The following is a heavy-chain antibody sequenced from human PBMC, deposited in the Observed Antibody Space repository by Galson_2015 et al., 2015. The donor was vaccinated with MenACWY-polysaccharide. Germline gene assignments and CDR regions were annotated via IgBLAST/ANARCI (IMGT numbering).Heavy chain of an antibody. CDR3: ARDSGGDTTSDS. J-gene: IGHJ4*02. Sequence: SLRLSCAASGFTFSTYRMTWVRQAPGKGLEWVSYINGGSSTIYYADSVKGRLTISRDNAKNSLYLQMNSLRDDDTAVYYCARDSGGDTTSDSWGQGTLVTVSS. CDR1: GFTFSTYR. V-gene: IGHV3-48*02. D-gene: IGHD5-18*01. CDR2: INGGSSTI.